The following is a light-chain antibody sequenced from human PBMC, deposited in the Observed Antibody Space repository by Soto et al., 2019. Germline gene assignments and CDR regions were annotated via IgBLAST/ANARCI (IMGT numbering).Light chain of an antibody. CDR2: DAS. CDR1: QSVSSNY. V-gene: IGKV3D-20*01. Sequence: EIVLTQSPATLSLSPGERATLSCGASQSVSSNYVAWYQQKPGRAPRLLIYDASSRATGIPDRFSGSGSGTDFTLTNSRLEPEDIAEDYCQQYIGPTLTFGGGTKVEIK. J-gene: IGKJ4*01. CDR3: QQYIGPTLT.